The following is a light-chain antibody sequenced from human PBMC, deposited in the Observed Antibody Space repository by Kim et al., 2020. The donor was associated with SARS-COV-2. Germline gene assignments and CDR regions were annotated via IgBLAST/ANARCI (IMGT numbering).Light chain of an antibody. V-gene: IGKV3-11*01. CDR2: DAS. CDR1: QSIGSD. J-gene: IGKJ1*01. CDR3: QQRNMWPRT. Sequence: LSPGQRATLSCRASQSIGSDLAWYQQRPGQTPRLFIYDASNRAPGIPVRISGSGSGTDFTLTFSCLEPEDSAVYYCQQRNMWPRTFGQGTKVEIK.